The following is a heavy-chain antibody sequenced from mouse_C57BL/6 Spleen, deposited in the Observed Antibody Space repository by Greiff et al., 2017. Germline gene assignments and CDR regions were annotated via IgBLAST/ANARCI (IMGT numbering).Heavy chain of an antibody. J-gene: IGHJ2*01. CDR1: GFTFSDYY. CDR3: AIVVYYYGSFDY. D-gene: IGHD1-1*01. CDR2: INYDGSST. V-gene: IGHV5-16*01. Sequence: EVQVVESEGGLVQPGSSMKLSCTASGFTFSDYYMAWVRQVPEKGLEWVANINYDGSSTYYLDSLKSRFIISRDNAKNILYLQMSSLKSEDTATYYCAIVVYYYGSFDYWGQGTTLTVSS.